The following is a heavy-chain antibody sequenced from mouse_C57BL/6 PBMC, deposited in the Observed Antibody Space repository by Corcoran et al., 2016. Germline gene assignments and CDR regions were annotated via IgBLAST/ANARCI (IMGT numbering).Heavy chain of an antibody. CDR1: GYTFTDYY. Sequence: EVQLQQSGPVLVKPGASVTMSCKASGYTFTDYYMNWVKQSHGKSLEWIGVINPYNGGTSYNQKFKGKATLTVDKSSSTAYMELNSLTSEDSAVYYCARSCYGSSYDAMDYWGQGTSVTVSS. D-gene: IGHD1-1*01. CDR3: ARSCYGSSYDAMDY. V-gene: IGHV1-19*01. J-gene: IGHJ4*01. CDR2: INPYNGGT.